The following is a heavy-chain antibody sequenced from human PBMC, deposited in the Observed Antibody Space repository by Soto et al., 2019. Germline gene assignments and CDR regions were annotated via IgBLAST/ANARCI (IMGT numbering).Heavy chain of an antibody. V-gene: IGHV1-2*02. D-gene: IGHD5-18*01. CDR2: INPNSGGT. CDR3: ASVEGGYSYGYTPAYYYYYGMDV. Sequence: ASVKVSCKASGYTFTGYYMHWVRQAPGQGLEWMGWINPNSGGTNYAQKFQGRVTMTRDTSISTAYMELSRLRSDDTAVYYCASVEGGYSYGYTPAYYYYYGMDVWGPGTTVTVSS. CDR1: GYTFTGYY. J-gene: IGHJ6*02.